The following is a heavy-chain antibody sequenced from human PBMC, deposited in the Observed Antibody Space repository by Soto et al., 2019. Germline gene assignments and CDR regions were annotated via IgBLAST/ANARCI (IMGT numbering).Heavy chain of an antibody. J-gene: IGHJ4*02. CDR2: ISSNTGII. V-gene: IGHV3-48*02. CDR1: XFXFSXXX. D-gene: IGHD4-17*01. Sequence: ASXFXFSXXXXXXXXLAPGKGLEWVSYISSNTGIIHYADSVKGRFTISRENAKNSLYLQMNSLRDEDTAVYYCARGNYGDGLDYWGQGTLVTVSS. CDR3: ARGNYGDGLDY.